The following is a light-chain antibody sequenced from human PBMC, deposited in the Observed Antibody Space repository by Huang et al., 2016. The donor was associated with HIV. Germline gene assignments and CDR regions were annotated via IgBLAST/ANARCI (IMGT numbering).Light chain of an antibody. V-gene: IGKV3-11*01. J-gene: IGKJ4*01. Sequence: EIVLTQSPATLSLSPGERGTLSCRAIQSISNFLAWFQQKPGQAPRLLITDASNRATGIPSRFSGSGSGTDFTLTISSLEPEDFAVYYCQQRSNWPLTFGGGTKVEIK. CDR3: QQRSNWPLT. CDR1: QSISNF. CDR2: DAS.